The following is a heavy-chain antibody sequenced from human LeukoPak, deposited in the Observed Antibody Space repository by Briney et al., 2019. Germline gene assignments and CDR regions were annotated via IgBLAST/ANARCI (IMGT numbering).Heavy chain of an antibody. CDR1: GFTFSSHW. CDR3: ATRHCSIAACRASSYKCMDD. V-gene: IGHV3-7*01. Sequence: PGGSLRLSCAASGFTFSSHWMTWVRQAPGKGLEWVANINEDGSGKYYVDSVKGRSTISRDNAENSVHLQMNSLRAEDTAVYYCATRHCSIAACRASSYKCMDDWGKGTTVTVSS. J-gene: IGHJ6*04. D-gene: IGHD4-11*01. CDR2: INEDGSGK.